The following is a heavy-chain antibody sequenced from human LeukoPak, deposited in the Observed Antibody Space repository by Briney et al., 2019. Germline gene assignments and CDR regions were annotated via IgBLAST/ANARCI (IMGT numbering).Heavy chain of an antibody. CDR1: GDSIRPYY. CDR3: ARDSGAGSYYNGPPEY. J-gene: IGHJ4*02. D-gene: IGHD3-10*01. Sequence: SETLSLTCTVSGDSIRPYYWNWFRQPPGKGLEWIGYIYYTGSPTYNTSLKSRVAISVDTSKSQFSLKMNSVTAADTAIYFCARDSGAGSYYNGPPEYWGQGIMVIVS. V-gene: IGHV4-59*01. CDR2: IYYTGSP.